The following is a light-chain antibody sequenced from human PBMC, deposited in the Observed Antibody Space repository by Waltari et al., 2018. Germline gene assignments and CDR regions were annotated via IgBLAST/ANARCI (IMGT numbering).Light chain of an antibody. CDR3: HQYHTSSWT. J-gene: IGKJ1*01. V-gene: IGKV3-20*01. Sequence: EIVLTQSPGTLSLSPGERATLSCRASQAIRSNYLAWYQQKPGQAPRLLIYGASTRAPGIPARFSGSGSGADFTLTISRLEPEDFAVYYCHQYHTSSWTFGQGTKVEIK. CDR2: GAS. CDR1: QAIRSNY.